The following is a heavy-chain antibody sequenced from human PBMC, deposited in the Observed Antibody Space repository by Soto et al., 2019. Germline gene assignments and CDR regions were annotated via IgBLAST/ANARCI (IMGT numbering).Heavy chain of an antibody. V-gene: IGHV4-34*01. CDR1: GGSFSDSY. CDR2: INHSGST. J-gene: IGHJ4*02. CDR3: ARGAGYNPFDY. D-gene: IGHD1-1*01. Sequence: PSETLSLTCAVYGGSFSDSYWSWIRQPPGKGLEWIGEINHSGSTNYNPSLKSRVTISVDTSKKQFSLKLSSVTAADTAVYYCARGAGYNPFDYWGQGALVTVSS.